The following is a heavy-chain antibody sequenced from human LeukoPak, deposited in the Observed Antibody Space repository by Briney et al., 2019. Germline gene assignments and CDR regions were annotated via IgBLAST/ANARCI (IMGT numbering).Heavy chain of an antibody. CDR3: ARDRRWFGTFDP. J-gene: IGHJ5*02. V-gene: IGHV3-30*04. CDR2: ISYDGSNK. CDR1: GFTFSSYA. Sequence: PGRSLRLSCAASGFTFSSYAMHWVRQAPGKGLEWVAVISYDGSNKYYADSVKGRFTISRDNSKNKLYLQMNSLRAEDTAVYYCARDRRWFGTFDPWGQGTLVTVSS. D-gene: IGHD3-10*01.